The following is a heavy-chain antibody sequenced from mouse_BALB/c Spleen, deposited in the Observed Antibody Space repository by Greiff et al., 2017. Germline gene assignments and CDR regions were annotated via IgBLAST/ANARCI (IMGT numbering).Heavy chain of an antibody. Sequence: EVQRVESGGGLVQPGGSLKLSCAASGFTFSSYGMSWVRQTPDKRLELVATINSNGGSTYYPDSVKGRFTISRDNAKNTLYLQMSSLKSEDTAMYYCARLTGDYWGQGTTLTVSS. CDR1: GFTFSSYG. D-gene: IGHD4-1*01. J-gene: IGHJ2*01. V-gene: IGHV5-6-3*01. CDR3: ARLTGDY. CDR2: INSNGGST.